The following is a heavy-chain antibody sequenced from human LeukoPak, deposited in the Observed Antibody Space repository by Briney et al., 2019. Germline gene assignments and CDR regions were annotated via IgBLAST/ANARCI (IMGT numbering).Heavy chain of an antibody. D-gene: IGHD5-18*01. V-gene: IGHV3-30-3*01. Sequence: PGGSLRLSCAASGFTFSSYAMHWVRQAPGKGLEWVAVISYDGSNKYYADSVKGRFTISRDNSKNTLYLQMNSLRAEDTAVYYCARGERDTEETGSRFDYWGQGTLVTVSS. CDR2: ISYDGSNK. CDR1: GFTFSSYA. J-gene: IGHJ4*02. CDR3: ARGERDTEETGSRFDY.